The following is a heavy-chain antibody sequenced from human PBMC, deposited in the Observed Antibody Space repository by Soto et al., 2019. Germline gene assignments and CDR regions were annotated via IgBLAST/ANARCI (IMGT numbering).Heavy chain of an antibody. Sequence: GGSLRLSCAASGFTFSHYIYHWVRQAPGKGLQWVAVIRDDGKKTNYATSVRGRFTVSRDMSKSTIFLQMNNLRIDDSAIYSWAREGDSDAFRGFDLWGQGNTVTVSS. CDR2: IRDDGKKT. V-gene: IGHV3-30*03. CDR3: AREGDSDAFRGFDL. D-gene: IGHD2-21*01. CDR1: GFTFSHYI. J-gene: IGHJ4*02.